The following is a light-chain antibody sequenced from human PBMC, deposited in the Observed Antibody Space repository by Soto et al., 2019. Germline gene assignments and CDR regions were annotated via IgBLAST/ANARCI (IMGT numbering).Light chain of an antibody. CDR3: QQYNNWPRT. CDR2: GAS. Sequence: EIVMTQSPATLSVSPGERATLSCRASQSVSSNLSRYQQKPGQAHRLLIYGASTRATGIPARFSGSDSGTEFTLTISSLQSEEFAVYYCQQYNNWPRTFGGGTKVEIK. CDR1: QSVSSN. V-gene: IGKV3-15*01. J-gene: IGKJ4*01.